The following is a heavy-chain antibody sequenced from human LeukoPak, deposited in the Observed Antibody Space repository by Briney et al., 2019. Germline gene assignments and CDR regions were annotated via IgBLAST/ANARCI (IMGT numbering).Heavy chain of an antibody. D-gene: IGHD4/OR15-4a*01. CDR1: GFSFNNFA. V-gene: IGHV3-23*01. CDR3: AKATMDTTYFDS. J-gene: IGHJ4*02. Sequence: GGSLRLSCAASGFSFNNFAMSWVRQAPGKGLEWVSAISGSGSTIFYADSVKGRFTVSRDNSENTLFLQMNSLRAEDTALYHCAKATMDTTYFDSWGQGTLVTVSS. CDR2: ISGSGSTI.